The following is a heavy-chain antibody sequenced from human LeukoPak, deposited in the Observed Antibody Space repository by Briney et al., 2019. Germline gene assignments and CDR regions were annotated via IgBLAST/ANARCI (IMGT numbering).Heavy chain of an antibody. Sequence: PGRSLRLSCAASGFTFSSYGMHWVRQAPGKGLEWVANIKQDGSEKYYVDSVKGRFTISRDNAKSSLYLQMDSLRAEDTAVYYCARAIGKSEGHWGQGTLVTVSS. CDR2: IKQDGSEK. CDR1: GFTFSSYG. D-gene: IGHD4-23*01. V-gene: IGHV3-7*01. CDR3: ARAIGKSEGH. J-gene: IGHJ4*02.